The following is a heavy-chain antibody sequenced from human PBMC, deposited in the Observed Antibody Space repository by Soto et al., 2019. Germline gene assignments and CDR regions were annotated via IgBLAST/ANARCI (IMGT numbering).Heavy chain of an antibody. D-gene: IGHD6-6*01. CDR1: GFTFSSYA. CDR2: ISGSGGST. J-gene: IGHJ4*02. V-gene: IGHV3-23*01. Sequence: GGSLRLSCAASGFTFSSYAMSWVRQAPGKGLEWVSAISGSGGSTYYADSVKGRFTISRDNSKKTLYLQMNSLRAEDTAVYYCAKDLMPGGSSYYFDYWGQGTLVTVSS. CDR3: AKDLMPGGSSYYFDY.